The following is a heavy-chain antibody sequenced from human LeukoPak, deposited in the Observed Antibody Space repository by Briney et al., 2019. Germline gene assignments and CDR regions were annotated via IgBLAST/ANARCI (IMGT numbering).Heavy chain of an antibody. CDR1: GYTFTGYF. CDR3: ARGVMIRNNY. J-gene: IGHJ4*02. Sequence: ASVKVSCKASGYTFTGYFIHWVRKAPGQGPEWMGWINPNTGGTKNDQKFQGRVTMTKDTSITTAYMELSRLRSDDTAVYYCARGVMIRNNYWGQGTLVTVSS. D-gene: IGHD3-16*01. CDR2: INPNTGGT. V-gene: IGHV1-2*02.